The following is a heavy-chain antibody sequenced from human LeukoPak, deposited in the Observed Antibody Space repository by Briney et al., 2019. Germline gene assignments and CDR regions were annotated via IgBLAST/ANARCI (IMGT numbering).Heavy chain of an antibody. CDR3: ARRGVTMIVVVNYFDY. CDR1: GFTFSSYA. J-gene: IGHJ4*02. V-gene: IGHV3-23*01. Sequence: EGSLRLSCAASGFTFSSYAMSWVRQAPGKGLEWVSAISGSGGSTYYADSVKGRFTISRDNSKNTLYLQMNSLRAEDTAVYYCARRGVTMIVVVNYFDYWGQGTLVTVSS. CDR2: ISGSGGST. D-gene: IGHD3-22*01.